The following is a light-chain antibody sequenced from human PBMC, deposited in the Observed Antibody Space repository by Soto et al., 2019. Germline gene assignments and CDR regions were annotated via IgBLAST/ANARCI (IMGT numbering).Light chain of an antibody. V-gene: IGKV1-33*01. CDR2: DAY. J-gene: IGKJ5*01. CDR1: QDITNY. CDR3: QQYEDNPIT. Sequence: DIQMTHSPSSLSASVGDRVTITCQASQDITNYLNWYQQKPGKPPKLLINDAYNLETGVPSRFSGSGSGTHFSFTINILQPEDFATYYCQQYEDNPITFGLLKRLDIK.